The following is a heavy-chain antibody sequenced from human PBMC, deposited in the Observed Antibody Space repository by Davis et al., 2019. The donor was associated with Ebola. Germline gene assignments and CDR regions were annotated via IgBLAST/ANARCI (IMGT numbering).Heavy chain of an antibody. J-gene: IGHJ6*02. CDR3: AREYYDILTGYFNYYYYYGMDV. Sequence: PGGSLRLSCAASGFTFSDHYMAWVRQAPGKGLEWVGRTRNKANSYTTEYAASVKGRFTISRDDSKNSLYLQMNSLKTEDTAVYYCAREYYDILTGYFNYYYYYGMDVWGQGTTVTVSS. CDR2: TRNKANSYTT. D-gene: IGHD3-9*01. V-gene: IGHV3-72*01. CDR1: GFTFSDHY.